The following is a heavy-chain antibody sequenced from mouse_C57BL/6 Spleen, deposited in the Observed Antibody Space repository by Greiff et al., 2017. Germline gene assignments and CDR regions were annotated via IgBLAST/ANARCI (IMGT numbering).Heavy chain of an antibody. CDR1: GYAFSSSW. Sequence: VQLQQSGPELVKPGASVKISCKASGYAFSSSWMNWVKQRPGKGLEWIGRIYPGDGDTNYNGKFKGKATLTADKSSSTAYMQLSSLTSEDSAVYFCARTIYGNSWFAYWGQGTLVTVSA. J-gene: IGHJ3*01. D-gene: IGHD2-1*01. V-gene: IGHV1-82*01. CDR2: IYPGDGDT. CDR3: ARTIYGNSWFAY.